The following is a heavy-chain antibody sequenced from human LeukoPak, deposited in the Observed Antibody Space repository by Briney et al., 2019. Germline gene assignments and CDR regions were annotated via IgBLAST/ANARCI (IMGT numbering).Heavy chain of an antibody. V-gene: IGHV3-7*01. J-gene: IGHJ6*03. CDR1: GFTFSSYG. D-gene: IGHD6-13*01. CDR3: ARSAAGNYYYYYYMDV. Sequence: GGSLRLSCAASGFTFSSYGMSWVRQAPGKGLEWVAKIKQDGSEKYYVDSVKGRFTISRDNAKNSLYLQMNSLRAEDTAVYYCARSAAGNYYYYYYMDVWGKGTTVTISS. CDR2: IKQDGSEK.